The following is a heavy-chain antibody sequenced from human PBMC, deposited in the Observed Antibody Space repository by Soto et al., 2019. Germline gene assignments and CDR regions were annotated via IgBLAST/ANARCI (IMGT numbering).Heavy chain of an antibody. V-gene: IGHV3-64D*08. D-gene: IGHD2-15*01. CDR2: ISSNGGFT. CDR1: GFTFSTYA. Sequence: GGSLRLSCSASGFTFSTYAMHWVRQAPGKGLEYVSAISSNGGFTYYADSVKGRFTISRDNSKNTLYLQMSSLRAEDTAVYYCARARRVVAATGYYYYYYMDVWGKGTTVTVS. J-gene: IGHJ6*03. CDR3: ARARRVVAATGYYYYYYMDV.